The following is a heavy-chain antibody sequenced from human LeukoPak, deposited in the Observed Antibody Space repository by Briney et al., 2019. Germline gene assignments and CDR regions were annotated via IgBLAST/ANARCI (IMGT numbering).Heavy chain of an antibody. V-gene: IGHV1-3*01. CDR1: GYTFTTYA. J-gene: IGHJ4*02. CDR3: ARQYSSGWYGEDY. D-gene: IGHD6-19*01. CDR2: INAGNGNT. Sequence: ASVTVSFKASGYTFTTYAIHWVRQAPGQRLEWMGWINAGNGNTKYSQKFQGRVTITRDTSASTAYMELSSLRSEDTAVYYCARQYSSGWYGEDYWGQGTLVTVPS.